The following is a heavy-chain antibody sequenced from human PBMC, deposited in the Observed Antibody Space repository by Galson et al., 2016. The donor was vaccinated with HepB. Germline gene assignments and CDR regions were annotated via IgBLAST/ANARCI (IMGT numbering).Heavy chain of an antibody. CDR1: GGSITSSY. Sequence: SETLSLTCTVSGGSITSSYWSWIRQPPGKGLEWLASVHYRGDTKVNPSLKSRLTLSIDTSKNQVSLKLSSVTPADSAVYFCAKDEGSVYGIDVWGQGATVTVSS. D-gene: IGHD6-19*01. J-gene: IGHJ6*02. CDR3: AKDEGSVYGIDV. V-gene: IGHV4-59*01. CDR2: VHYRGDT.